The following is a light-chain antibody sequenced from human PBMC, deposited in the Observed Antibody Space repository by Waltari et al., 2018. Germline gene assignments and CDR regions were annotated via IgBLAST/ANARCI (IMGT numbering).Light chain of an antibody. CDR2: DAS. CDR3: QQRVSWPRLS. Sequence: EIILRQSPDVISVSPGERVTLSCRASQSVGTFLAWFQQKPGQAPRLLIFDASFRVSGVPDRFSGRGSGTDFSLTVNSLEPEDSGVYYCQQRVSWPRLSFGGGTKLEIK. V-gene: IGKV3-11*01. J-gene: IGKJ4*01. CDR1: QSVGTF.